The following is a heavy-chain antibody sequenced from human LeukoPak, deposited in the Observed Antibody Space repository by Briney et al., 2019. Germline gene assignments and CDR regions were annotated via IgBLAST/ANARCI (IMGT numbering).Heavy chain of an antibody. CDR3: SRLRGYSYCFDY. D-gene: IGHD5-18*01. Sequence: PGGSLRLSCAASGFTFSDSYMSWVRQAPGKGLEWVSYISSSRSYTNYADSVKGRFTISRDNAKNSLYLKMDSLRVEDTAVYYCSRLRGYSYCFDYWGQGTLVTVSS. CDR1: GFTFSDSY. CDR2: ISSSRSYT. J-gene: IGHJ4*02. V-gene: IGHV3-11*03.